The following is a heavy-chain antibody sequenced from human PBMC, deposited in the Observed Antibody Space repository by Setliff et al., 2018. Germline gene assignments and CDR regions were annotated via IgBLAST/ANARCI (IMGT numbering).Heavy chain of an antibody. CDR3: ARTGTYRYFDY. D-gene: IGHD1-1*01. CDR1: GGSISSGVYY. CDR2: IYYRGDT. V-gene: IGHV4-39*01. Sequence: CTVSGGSISSGVYYWAWIRQPPGKGLEWIGRIYYRGDTYYNASLKSRLTLSVDTSKNQVSLNLRSVTAADTAVYYCARTGTYRYFDYRGQGTQVTVSS. J-gene: IGHJ4*02.